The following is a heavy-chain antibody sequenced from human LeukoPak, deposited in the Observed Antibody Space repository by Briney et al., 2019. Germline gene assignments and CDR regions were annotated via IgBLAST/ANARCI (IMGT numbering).Heavy chain of an antibody. CDR2: ISYDGSNK. CDR3: ARDISRDGYNPPTGDY. J-gene: IGHJ4*02. CDR1: GFTFSSYA. Sequence: GGSLRLSCAASGFTFSSYAMHWVRQAPGKGLEWVAVISYDGSNKYYADSVKGRFTISRDNSKNTLYLQMNSLRAEDTAVYYCARDISRDGYNPPTGDYWGQGTLVTVSS. V-gene: IGHV3-30*01. D-gene: IGHD5-24*01.